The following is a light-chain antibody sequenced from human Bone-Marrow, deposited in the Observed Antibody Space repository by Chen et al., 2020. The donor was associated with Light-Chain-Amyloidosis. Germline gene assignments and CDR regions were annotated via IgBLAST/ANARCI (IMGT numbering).Light chain of an antibody. CDR3: QSADSSGTYEVI. CDR1: DLPTKY. CDR2: RDT. V-gene: IGLV3-25*03. Sequence: SYELTQPPSVSVSPGQTARITCSGDDLPTKYAYWYQQKPGQAPVLVIHRDTERPSGISERFSGSSSGTTATLTISGVQAEDEADDHCQSADSSGTYEVIFDGGTKLTVL. J-gene: IGLJ2*01.